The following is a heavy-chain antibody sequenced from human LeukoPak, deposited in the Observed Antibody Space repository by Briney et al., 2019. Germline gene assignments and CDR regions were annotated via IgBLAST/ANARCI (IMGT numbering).Heavy chain of an antibody. CDR1: GDSISSYY. V-gene: IGHV4-59*01. J-gene: IGHJ3*02. Sequence: SETLSLTCTVSGDSISSYYWSWIRQPPGKGLEWIGYIYCSGTTNYNPSLKSRVTLSVDTSKNQFSLKLSSVTAADTAVYYCAREGTMTSDAFDIWGQGTMVTVSS. CDR2: IYCSGTT. D-gene: IGHD3-22*01. CDR3: AREGTMTSDAFDI.